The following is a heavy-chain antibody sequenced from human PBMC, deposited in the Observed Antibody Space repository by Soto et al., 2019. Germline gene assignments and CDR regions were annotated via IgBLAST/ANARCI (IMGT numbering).Heavy chain of an antibody. V-gene: IGHV3-48*02. CDR1: GFMFDSFA. D-gene: IGHD6-19*01. CDR3: AKSGDSAGWGIDF. CDR2: INGGSDSI. Sequence: PWGSLRLSCVGSGFMFDSFAMNWVRQAPGKGLEWVSYINGGSDSIYYAESVKGRFTISRDNARNSLSLQMNSLSDEDTAVYYCAKSGDSAGWGIDFWGQGTLVTVSS. J-gene: IGHJ4*02.